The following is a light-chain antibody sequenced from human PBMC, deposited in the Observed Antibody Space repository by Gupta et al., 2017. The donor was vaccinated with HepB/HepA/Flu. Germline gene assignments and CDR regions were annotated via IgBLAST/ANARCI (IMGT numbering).Light chain of an antibody. V-gene: IGLV4-69*01. CDR2: LNSDGSH. J-gene: IGLJ2*01. Sequence: QLVLTHSPSASASLGASVKLTRTLSSGHSSYAIAWHQQQPEKGPRYLMKLNSDGSHSKGDGIPDRFSGSSSGAERYLTISSLQSEDEADYYCQTWGTGIVVFGGGTKLTVL. CDR1: SGHSSYA. CDR3: QTWGTGIVV.